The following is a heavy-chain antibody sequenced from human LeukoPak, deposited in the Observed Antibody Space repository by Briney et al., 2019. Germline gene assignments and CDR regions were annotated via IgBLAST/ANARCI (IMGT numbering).Heavy chain of an antibody. CDR1: GGSISSYY. V-gene: IGHV4-59*01. CDR2: IYYSGST. CDR3: ARARAAGFDP. J-gene: IGHJ5*02. Sequence: PSETLSLTCTVSGGSISSYYWSWIRQPPGKGLEWIGFIYYSGSTNYNPSLKTRVPISIDTSQNQFSRKLSSATDADTAVYYCARARAAGFDPWGQGTLVTVSS. D-gene: IGHD2-15*01.